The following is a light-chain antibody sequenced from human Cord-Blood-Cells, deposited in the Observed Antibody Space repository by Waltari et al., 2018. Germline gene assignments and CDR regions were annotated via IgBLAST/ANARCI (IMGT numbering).Light chain of an antibody. J-gene: IGLJ3*02. Sequence: NFMLTQPHSVSESPGKTVTISCTGSSGSIASNYVRWYQQRPGSAPTPVIYEDNQRPSGVPDRFSGSIDSSSNSASLTISGLKTEDEADYYCQSYDSSTRWVFGGGTKLTVL. CDR2: EDN. V-gene: IGLV6-57*02. CDR3: QSYDSSTRWV. CDR1: SGSIASNY.